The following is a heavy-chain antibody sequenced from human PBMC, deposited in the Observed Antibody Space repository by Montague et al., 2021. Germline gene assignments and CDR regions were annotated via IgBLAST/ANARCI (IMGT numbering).Heavy chain of an antibody. CDR2: IGGTSGVT. CDR3: ANSGGGGGSPRWAY. Sequence: SLRLSCAASGFIFSNYAMSWVRLAPGEGLEWVSLIGGTSGVTTYAASVKGRFTISRDNSKSTLWLQLNSLRAEDTGVYYCANSGGGGGSPRWAYWGQGTLVTVSS. D-gene: IGHD2-21*01. CDR1: GFIFSNYA. J-gene: IGHJ4*02. V-gene: IGHV3-23*01.